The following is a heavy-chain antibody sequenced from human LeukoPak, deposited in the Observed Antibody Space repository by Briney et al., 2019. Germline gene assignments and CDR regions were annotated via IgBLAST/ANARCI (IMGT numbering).Heavy chain of an antibody. Sequence: GGSLRLSCAVSGFAIASSAMCWVRQAPGKGLQWVSYISSGSSTLYYADSVKGRFTISRDNAKNSLYLQMNSLRPEDTAVYYCARDLREFGWHHVDYWGQGTLVTVSS. V-gene: IGHV3-48*01. CDR1: GFAIASSA. CDR3: ARDLREFGWHHVDY. D-gene: IGHD3-16*01. J-gene: IGHJ4*02. CDR2: ISSGSSTL.